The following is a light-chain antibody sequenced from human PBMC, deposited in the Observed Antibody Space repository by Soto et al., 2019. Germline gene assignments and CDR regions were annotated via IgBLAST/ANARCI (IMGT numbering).Light chain of an antibody. Sequence: QSALTQPRSVSGSPGQSVTISCTRTSSDVGGYNYVSWYQQHPGKAPKLMIYDVSKRPSGVPDRFSGSKSGNTASLTISGLQAEDEADYCCCSYAGSYTWVFGGGTKLTVL. J-gene: IGLJ3*02. V-gene: IGLV2-11*01. CDR3: CSYAGSYTWV. CDR1: SSDVGGYNY. CDR2: DVS.